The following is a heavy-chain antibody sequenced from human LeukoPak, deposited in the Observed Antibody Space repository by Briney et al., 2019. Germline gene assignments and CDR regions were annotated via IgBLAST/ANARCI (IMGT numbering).Heavy chain of an antibody. CDR3: ARGSLTVAPAFDI. J-gene: IGHJ3*02. V-gene: IGHV4-59*12. D-gene: IGHD4-23*01. CDR1: GGSISGYY. Sequence: SETLSLTCTVSGGSISGYYWSWIRQPPEKGLEWIGYIFYTGSANYNPSLKSRGTISVDTSKNQFSLKLNSVTAADTAIYYCARGSLTVAPAFDIWGQGTMFIVSS. CDR2: IFYTGSA.